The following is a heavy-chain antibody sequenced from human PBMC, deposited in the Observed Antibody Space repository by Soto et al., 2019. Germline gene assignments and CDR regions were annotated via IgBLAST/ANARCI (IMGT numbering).Heavy chain of an antibody. CDR2: VYPGDSDT. J-gene: IGHJ4*02. Sequence: PGESLKISCKASGYSLTSYWIGLVRQRPGKGLEWMGIVYPGDSDTRYNPSFRGQVTISVDRSTSTAYLQWSSLKASDTAMYYCTRRAGYIDYWGQGTLVTVSS. CDR3: TRRAGYIDY. V-gene: IGHV5-51*01. D-gene: IGHD6-13*01. CDR1: GYSLTSYW.